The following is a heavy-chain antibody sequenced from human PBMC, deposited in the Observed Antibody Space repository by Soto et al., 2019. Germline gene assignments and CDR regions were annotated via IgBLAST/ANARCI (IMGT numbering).Heavy chain of an antibody. V-gene: IGHV3-33*01. CDR1: GFTFSSYG. Sequence: QVQLVESGGGVVQPGRSLRLSCAASGFTFSSYGMHWVRQAPGKGLEWVAVIWYDGSNKYYADSVKGRFPISRDNSKNPLYMQMNSLRAEDTAVYYCARAGGDIVVVVAAYSYYYYMAVWGKGPTVTVSS. CDR3: ARAGGDIVVVVAAYSYYYYMAV. D-gene: IGHD2-15*01. CDR2: IWYDGSNK. J-gene: IGHJ6*03.